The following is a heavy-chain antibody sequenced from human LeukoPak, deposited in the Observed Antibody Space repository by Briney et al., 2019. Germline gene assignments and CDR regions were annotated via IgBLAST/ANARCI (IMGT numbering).Heavy chain of an antibody. Sequence: SETLSLTCTVSGGSISSYYWSWVRQPAGKGLEWIGRICTSGGTNFNPSLKSRVSTSVDTSKNQFSLKMSSLTAADTAMYYCARARGGSGSYGHFDSWGQGTLVTVSS. V-gene: IGHV4-4*07. CDR2: ICTSGGT. J-gene: IGHJ4*02. CDR3: ARARGGSGSYGHFDS. CDR1: GGSISSYY. D-gene: IGHD1-26*01.